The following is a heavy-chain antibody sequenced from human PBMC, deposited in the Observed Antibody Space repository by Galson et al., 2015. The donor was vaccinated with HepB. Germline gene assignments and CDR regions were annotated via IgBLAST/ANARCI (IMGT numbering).Heavy chain of an antibody. J-gene: IGHJ6*02. Sequence: CAISGDSVSRDTVGWNWIRQSPSRGLEWLGRTYYRSKWYSDYAMSVKSRIIINADSSTNQFFLQLNSVTPEDTAVYYCTRVAHLGRGMNVWGQGTTVTV. CDR3: TRVAHLGRGMNV. CDR2: TYYRSKWYS. D-gene: IGHD3-10*01. CDR1: GDSVSRDTVG. V-gene: IGHV6-1*01.